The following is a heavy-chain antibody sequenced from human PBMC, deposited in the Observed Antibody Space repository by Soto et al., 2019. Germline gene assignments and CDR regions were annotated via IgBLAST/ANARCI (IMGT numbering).Heavy chain of an antibody. CDR3: ARGRADIAARPPYNKNRNFDY. J-gene: IGHJ4*02. Sequence: SETLSLTCAVYGGSFSGYYWSWIRQPPGKGLEWIGEINHSGSTNYNPSLKSRVTISVDTFKNQFSLKLSSVTAADTAVYYCARGRADIAARPPYNKNRNFDYWGQGTLVTVSS. CDR2: INHSGST. V-gene: IGHV4-34*01. D-gene: IGHD6-6*01. CDR1: GGSFSGYY.